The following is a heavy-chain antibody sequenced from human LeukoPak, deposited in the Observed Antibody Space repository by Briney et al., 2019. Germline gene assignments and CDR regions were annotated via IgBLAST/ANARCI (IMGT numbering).Heavy chain of an antibody. CDR3: ARRAGAYSHPYDY. D-gene: IGHD4/OR15-4a*01. CDR2: IYSGGST. V-gene: IGHV3-53*01. CDR1: GLTVSSNS. J-gene: IGHJ4*02. Sequence: GGALRLSCAASGLTVSSNSMSWVRQAPGKGLEWVSFIYSGGSTYYADSVKGRFTISRDNSKNTLYLQMNSLRADDTAVYYCARRAGAYSHPYDYWGQGTLVTVSS.